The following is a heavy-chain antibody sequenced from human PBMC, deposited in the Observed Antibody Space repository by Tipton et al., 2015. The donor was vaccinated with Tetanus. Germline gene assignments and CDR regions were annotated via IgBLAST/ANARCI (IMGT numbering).Heavy chain of an antibody. CDR1: GFTFTSYW. D-gene: IGHD3-22*01. V-gene: IGHV3-74*01. Sequence: SLRLSCAASGFTFTSYWMHWVRQLPGRGPMWVSRINTSGSGASYAGSVRGRFTISRDNAKNTLYLQMNSLRADDTAVYYCARRSDYYDSNDAFHIWGQGTMVTVSS. J-gene: IGHJ3*02. CDR2: INTSGSGA. CDR3: ARRSDYYDSNDAFHI.